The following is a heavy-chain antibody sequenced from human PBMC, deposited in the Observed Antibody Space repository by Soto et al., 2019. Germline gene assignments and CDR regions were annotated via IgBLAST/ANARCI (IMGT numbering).Heavy chain of an antibody. D-gene: IGHD3-22*01. CDR1: GFTVSSNY. J-gene: IGHJ4*02. CDR3: ARDSPMTV. Sequence: EVQLVESGGGLVQPGGSLRLSCAASGFTVSSNYMSWVRQAPGKGLEWVSVIYSGGSTYYSDSVKGRFTISRDNSKNTLYLQINTLRAEDTAVYYCARDSPMTVWGQGTLVTVSS. CDR2: IYSGGST. V-gene: IGHV3-66*01.